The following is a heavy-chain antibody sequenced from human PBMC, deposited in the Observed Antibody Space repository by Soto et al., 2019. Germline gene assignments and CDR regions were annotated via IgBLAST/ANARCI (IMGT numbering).Heavy chain of an antibody. CDR2: ISAYNGNT. D-gene: IGHD6-13*01. V-gene: IGHV1-18*01. J-gene: IGHJ6*02. Sequence: ASVKVSCKASGYTFTIYGISWVLQAPGQGLEWMGWISAYNGNTNYAQKLQGRVTMTTDTSTSTAYMELRSLRSDDTAVYYCAREGSYSSSHWGRRYYYYYGMDVWGQGTTVTVSS. CDR3: AREGSYSSSHWGRRYYYYYGMDV. CDR1: GYTFTIYG.